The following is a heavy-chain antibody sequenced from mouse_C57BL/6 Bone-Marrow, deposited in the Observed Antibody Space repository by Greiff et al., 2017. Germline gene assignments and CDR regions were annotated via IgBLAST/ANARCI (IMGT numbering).Heavy chain of an antibody. CDR2: IWRGGST. Sequence: QVQLQQSGPGLVQPSQSLSITCTVSGFSLTSYGVHWVRQSPGKGLAWLGVIWRGGSTDYNAAFMSRLSITKDNSKSQVFFKMNSLQADDTAIYYCAKNRLLRPLVDYWGQGTSVTVSS. CDR1: GFSLTSYG. V-gene: IGHV2-5*01. J-gene: IGHJ4*01. D-gene: IGHD1-2*01. CDR3: AKNRLLRPLVDY.